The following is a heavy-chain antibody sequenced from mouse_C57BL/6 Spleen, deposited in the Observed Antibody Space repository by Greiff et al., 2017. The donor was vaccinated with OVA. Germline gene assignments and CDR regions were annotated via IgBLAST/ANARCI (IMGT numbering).Heavy chain of an antibody. V-gene: IGHV3-6*01. D-gene: IGHD2-4*01. CDR3: ARGHYDYDGTFAY. CDR2: ISYDGSN. Sequence: EVQLVESGPGLVKPSQSLSLTCSVTGYSITSGYYWNWIRQFPGNKLEWMGYISYDGSNNYNPSLKNRISITRDTSKNQFFLKLNSVTTEDTATYYCARGHYDYDGTFAYWGQGTLVTVSA. J-gene: IGHJ3*01. CDR1: GYSITSGYY.